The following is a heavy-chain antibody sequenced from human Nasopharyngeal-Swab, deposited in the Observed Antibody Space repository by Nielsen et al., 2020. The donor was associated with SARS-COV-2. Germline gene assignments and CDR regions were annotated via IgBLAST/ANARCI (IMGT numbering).Heavy chain of an antibody. D-gene: IGHD2-15*01. J-gene: IGHJ4*02. CDR2: IYHSGST. Sequence: GTRVAWGGEIYHSGSTNYNPSLKSRVTISVDKSKNQFSLKLSSVTAADTAVYYCARGRRDIVVVVAAKTYYFDYWGQGTLVTVSS. CDR3: ARGRRDIVVVVAAKTYYFDY. V-gene: IGHV4-4*02.